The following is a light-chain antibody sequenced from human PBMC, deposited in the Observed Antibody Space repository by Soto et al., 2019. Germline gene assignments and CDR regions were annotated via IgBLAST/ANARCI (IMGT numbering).Light chain of an antibody. CDR1: SSDVGSYYP. V-gene: IGLV2-23*02. CDR3: CSYAGDTTFVV. J-gene: IGLJ1*01. Sequence: QSALTQPASMSGSPGQSITISCTGTSSDVGSYYPVSWFQQHPGKAPKLIIYEVNKRPSGVSERFSGSKSGNTASLTISGLQAADEAEYYCCSYAGDTTFVVFGTGTKLTVL. CDR2: EVN.